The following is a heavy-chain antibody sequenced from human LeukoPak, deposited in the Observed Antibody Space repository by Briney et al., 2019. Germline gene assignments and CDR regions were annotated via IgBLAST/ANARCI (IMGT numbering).Heavy chain of an antibody. Sequence: PSETLSLTCTVSGDSISSYYWCWFRQPPPEGLQWRGYIYYSRGTNYNPPLKSRVTISVHTSRNRFSLKLNSVTAADTAIYYCARDSQPFLVQPPSAGHYYGMDVWGQGTTVAVSS. D-gene: IGHD2-2*01. V-gene: IGHV4-59*01. CDR3: ARDSQPFLVQPPSAGHYYGMDV. CDR2: IYYSRGT. J-gene: IGHJ6*02. CDR1: GDSISSYY.